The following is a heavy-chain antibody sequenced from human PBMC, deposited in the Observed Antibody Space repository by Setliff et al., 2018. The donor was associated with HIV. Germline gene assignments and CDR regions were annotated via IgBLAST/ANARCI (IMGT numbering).Heavy chain of an antibody. D-gene: IGHD5-12*01. CDR2: FDLAGDEI. J-gene: IGHJ3*02. CDR3: AREKGVATIGRDAFDI. V-gene: IGHV1-24*01. Sequence: ASVKVSCKVSGYTFIELSRHWVRQAPGKGLEWMGGFDLAGDEITYAQKFQGRVTMTTDTSTSTAYMELRSLRPDDTAVYYCAREKGVATIGRDAFDIWGQGTMVTVSS. CDR1: GYTFIELS.